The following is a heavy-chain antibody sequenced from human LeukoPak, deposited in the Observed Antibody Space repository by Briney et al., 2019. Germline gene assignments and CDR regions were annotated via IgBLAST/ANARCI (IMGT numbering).Heavy chain of an antibody. CDR1: GYTFTGYY. Sequence: ASVKVSCKASGYTFTGYYIHWVRQAPGQGLEWMGRINPNSGDTNHAQKFQGRVIMTRDMSISTAYMELSSLRSDDTAVYYCARLGEGNNGYSYGIDYWGQGTLVTVSS. CDR2: INPNSGDT. V-gene: IGHV1-2*06. J-gene: IGHJ4*02. CDR3: ARLGEGNNGYSYGIDY. D-gene: IGHD5-18*01.